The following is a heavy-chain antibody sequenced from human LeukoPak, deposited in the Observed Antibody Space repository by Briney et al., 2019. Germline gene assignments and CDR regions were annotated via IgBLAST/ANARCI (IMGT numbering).Heavy chain of an antibody. CDR1: GFTFTTYG. Sequence: ASVEVSCKASGFTFTTYGISWVRQAPGQGLEWMGWISTYNGNTNTDYAQKLQGRVTMTTDTSTSTAYMELRSLRSDDTAVYYCARTGMSSSWYGGDFDYWGQGTLVTVSS. J-gene: IGHJ4*02. CDR2: ISTYNGNT. V-gene: IGHV1-18*01. CDR3: ARTGMSSSWYGGDFDY. D-gene: IGHD6-13*01.